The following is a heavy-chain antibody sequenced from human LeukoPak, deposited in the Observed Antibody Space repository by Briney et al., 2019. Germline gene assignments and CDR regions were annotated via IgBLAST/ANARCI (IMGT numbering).Heavy chain of an antibody. V-gene: IGHV3-23*01. CDR3: AKRRGISCSSGGDY. CDR2: ISGSGGST. Sequence: GGSLRLSCEASGFTFSSYAMSWVRQAPGKGLEWVSAISGSGGSTYYADSVKGRFTISRDNSKNTLYLQMNSLRAEDTAVYYCAKRRGISCSSGGDYWGQGTLVTVSS. J-gene: IGHJ4*02. CDR1: GFTFSSYA. D-gene: IGHD6-6*01.